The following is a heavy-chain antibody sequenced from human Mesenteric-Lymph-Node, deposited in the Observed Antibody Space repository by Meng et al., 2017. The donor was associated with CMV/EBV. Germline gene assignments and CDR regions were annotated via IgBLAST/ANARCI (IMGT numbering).Heavy chain of an antibody. V-gene: IGHV3-66*02. J-gene: IGHJ4*02. CDR1: GFTVSSNY. Sequence: GGSLRLSCVASGFTVSSNYMSWVRQAPGMGLEWVSVIYSGGDTYYADSVKGRFTISRDNSKNTLYLQMNSLRAEDTAVYFCTRTPPDDYGIWDFWGQGTLVTVSS. D-gene: IGHD5-12*01. CDR2: IYSGGDT. CDR3: TRTPPDDYGIWDF.